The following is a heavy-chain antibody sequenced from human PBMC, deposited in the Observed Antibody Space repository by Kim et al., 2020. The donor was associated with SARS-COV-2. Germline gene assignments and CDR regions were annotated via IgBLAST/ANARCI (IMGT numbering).Heavy chain of an antibody. Sequence: GGSLRLSCAASGFTFSSYAMSWVRQAPGKGLEWVSAISGSGGSTYYADSVKGRFTISRDNSKNTLYLQMNSLRAEDTAVYYCAKDLPSRPEPYYYYGMDVWGQGTTVTVSS. CDR1: GFTFSSYA. V-gene: IGHV3-23*01. J-gene: IGHJ6*02. CDR2: ISGSGGST. CDR3: AKDLPSRPEPYYYYGMDV.